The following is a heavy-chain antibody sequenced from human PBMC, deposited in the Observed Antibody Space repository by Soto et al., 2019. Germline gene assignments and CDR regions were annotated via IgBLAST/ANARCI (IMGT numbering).Heavy chain of an antibody. CDR1: GFTFSSYA. D-gene: IGHD1-26*01. CDR2: ISGSGGNT. CDR3: AMLNSGSYSYHGMDV. V-gene: IGHV3-23*01. Sequence: PWGSLRLSCAASGFTFSSYAINCFRHSPFKWLEWVSAISGSGGNTFYADSVKGRFTISRDNSKNTLFLQMHSLRAEDTAIYYCAMLNSGSYSYHGMDVWGQGTTVTVSS. J-gene: IGHJ6*02.